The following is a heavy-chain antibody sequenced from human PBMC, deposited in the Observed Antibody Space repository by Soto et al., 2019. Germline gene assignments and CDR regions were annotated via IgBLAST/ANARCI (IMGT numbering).Heavy chain of an antibody. D-gene: IGHD4-17*01. CDR2: ISYDGSNK. CDR3: AKGRGDYGLFDY. V-gene: IGHV3-30*18. Sequence: GSLRLSWAASGFSFSSYGTHWVRQAPGKGLEWVAVISYDGSNKYYADSVKGRFTISRDNSKNTLYLQMNSLRAEDTAVYYCAKGRGDYGLFDYWGQGTLVTVSS. CDR1: GFSFSSYG. J-gene: IGHJ4*02.